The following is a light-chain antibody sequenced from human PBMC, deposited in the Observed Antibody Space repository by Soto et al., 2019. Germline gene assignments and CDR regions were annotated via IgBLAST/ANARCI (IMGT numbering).Light chain of an antibody. CDR2: AAS. CDR1: QSISSY. CDR3: QQLHTTPLT. J-gene: IGKJ4*01. V-gene: IGKV1-39*01. Sequence: DIQMTQSPSSLSASAGDRVTITCRASQSISSYLNWYQQKPGKAPKLLIYAASSLQSGVPSRFSGSGSGTDFTLTISSLQPEDFATYYRQQLHTTPLTFAGGTKADIK.